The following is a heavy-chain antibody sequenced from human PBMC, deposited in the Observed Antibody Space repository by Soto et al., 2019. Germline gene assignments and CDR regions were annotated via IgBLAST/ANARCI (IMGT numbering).Heavy chain of an antibody. V-gene: IGHV3-21*01. J-gene: IGHJ4*02. CDR3: ARDLGLLKSLFDY. CDR2: ISVSGDNI. CDR1: GFSFNCFN. D-gene: IGHD3-16*01. Sequence: GGSLRLSCLASGFSFNCFNMNWIRRAPGRGLEWGASISVSGDNIYYGDSVQGRFTISRDNSKRSVFLDLSSLRVEDTAVYYCARDLGLLKSLFDYWGQGTLVTVSS.